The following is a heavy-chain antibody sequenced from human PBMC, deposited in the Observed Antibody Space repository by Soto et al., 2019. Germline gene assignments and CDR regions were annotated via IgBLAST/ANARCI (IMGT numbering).Heavy chain of an antibody. J-gene: IGHJ5*02. Sequence: QVQLVQSGAEVKRPGASIKVSCKTSGYNFASHDIVWVRQATGQGLEWMGWMNPNSGNTGYAQKFQGKNTMTRNTATRTAYLELRSLRFEDTAVYFCARVVKIYGANWFDPWGQGTLVTV. CDR2: MNPNSGNT. V-gene: IGHV1-8*01. D-gene: IGHD2-2*02. CDR1: GYNFASHD. CDR3: ARVVKIYGANWFDP.